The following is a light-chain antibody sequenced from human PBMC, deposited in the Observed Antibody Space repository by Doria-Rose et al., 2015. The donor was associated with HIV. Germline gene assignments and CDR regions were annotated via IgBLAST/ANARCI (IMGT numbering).Light chain of an antibody. CDR2: DGA. CDR1: QTLSSTY. CDR3: HQYGTSWT. J-gene: IGKJ1*01. Sequence: TQSPGTLSLSTGERATLSCRARQTLSSTYLTWYQQKLGQAPSLLIYDGATRATGIPDRFSASGSGTDFTLTINRLEPEDFALYYCHQYGTSWTFGQGTKVEI. V-gene: IGKV3-20*01.